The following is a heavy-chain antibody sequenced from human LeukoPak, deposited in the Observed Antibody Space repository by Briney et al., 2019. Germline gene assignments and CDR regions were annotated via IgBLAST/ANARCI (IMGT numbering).Heavy chain of an antibody. Sequence: GGSLRLSCAASGFPFSRYAMSWVRQTPERGLEWVSAISGSDDSRYYADSVKGRFTISRDDSRNTVYLQMNNLRAEDTAVYYCAKQVSCDTTTCYSGMPPDYWGQGTLVTVSS. CDR3: AKQVSCDTTTCYSGMPPDY. CDR1: GFPFSRYA. D-gene: IGHD2/OR15-2a*01. J-gene: IGHJ4*02. CDR2: ISGSDDSR. V-gene: IGHV3-23*01.